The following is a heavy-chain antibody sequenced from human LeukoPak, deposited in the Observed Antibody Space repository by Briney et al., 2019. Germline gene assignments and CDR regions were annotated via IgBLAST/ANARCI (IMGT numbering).Heavy chain of an antibody. CDR1: GGSISSGDYY. D-gene: IGHD3-3*01. Sequence: KTSETLSLTCTVSGGSISSGDYYWSWIRQPPGKGLEWIGYIYYSGSTYYNPSLKSRVTISVDTSKNQFSLKPSSVTAADTAVYYCAVGITIFGVEDYFDYWGQGTLVTVSS. J-gene: IGHJ4*02. V-gene: IGHV4-30-4*08. CDR2: IYYSGST. CDR3: AVGITIFGVEDYFDY.